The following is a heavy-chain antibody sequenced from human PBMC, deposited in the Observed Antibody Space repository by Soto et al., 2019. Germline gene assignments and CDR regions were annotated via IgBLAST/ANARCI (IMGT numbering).Heavy chain of an antibody. D-gene: IGHD2-15*01. J-gene: IGHJ5*02. CDR2: INPDNGNK. CDR3: ARGIATGQLDP. Sequence: QVQLVQSGAEVKKPGASVKISCKASGYTFTRYTMNWGRQAPGQRLEWMGWINPDNGNKKSSQKFQDRVIITRDTSASTAYMDLSSLRSADTAVYYCARGIATGQLDPWGQGTLVTVSS. CDR1: GYTFTRYT. V-gene: IGHV1-3*01.